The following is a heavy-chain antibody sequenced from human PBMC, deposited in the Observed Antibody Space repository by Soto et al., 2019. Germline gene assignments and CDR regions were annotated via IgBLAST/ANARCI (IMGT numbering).Heavy chain of an antibody. Sequence: GGSLRLSCAASGVTFSSYSMNWVRQAPGKGLEWVSYISSSSTIYYADSVKGRFTISRDNAKNSLYLQMNSLRDEDTAVYYCARTYYFDYWGQGTLVTVSS. CDR3: ARTYYFDY. J-gene: IGHJ4*02. V-gene: IGHV3-48*02. CDR2: ISSSSTI. CDR1: GVTFSSYS.